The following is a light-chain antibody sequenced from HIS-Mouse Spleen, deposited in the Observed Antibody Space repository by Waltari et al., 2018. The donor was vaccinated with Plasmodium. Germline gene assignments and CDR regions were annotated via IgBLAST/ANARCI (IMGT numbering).Light chain of an antibody. V-gene: IGLV2-14*03. J-gene: IGLJ2*01. CDR2: DVR. CDR1: SITFGGINF. CDR3: SSYTSSSTHVV. Sequence: QSALPQPAPWSGSLGKSFPFSCPETSITFGGINFVPWSQQHPGKAPKPMIYDVRNRPSGVSNRFSGSKSGNTASLTISGLQAEDEADYYCSSYTSSSTHVVFGGGTKLTVL.